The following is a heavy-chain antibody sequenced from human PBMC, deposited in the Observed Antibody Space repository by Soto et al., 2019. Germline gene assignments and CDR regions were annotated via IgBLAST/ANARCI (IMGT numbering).Heavy chain of an antibody. J-gene: IGHJ5*02. CDR3: AREKAIAAAGGRFDP. V-gene: IGHV1-18*01. CDR1: GYTFTSYG. CDR2: ISGYNGNT. Sequence: QVQLVQSGGEVKKPGASVKVSCKASGYTFTSYGISWVRQAPGQGLEWMGWISGYNGNTNYAQKFRGRVTMTTDTSTSTAYMELRSLRSDDTAVYYCAREKAIAAAGGRFDPWGQGTLVTVSS. D-gene: IGHD6-13*01.